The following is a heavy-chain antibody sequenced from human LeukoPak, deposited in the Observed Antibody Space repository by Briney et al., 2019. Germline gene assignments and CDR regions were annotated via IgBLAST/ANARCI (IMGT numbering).Heavy chain of an antibody. CDR3: ATLGAFDI. J-gene: IGHJ3*02. V-gene: IGHV4-34*01. Sequence: SETLSLTCAVYGGSFSGYYWSWIRQPPGKGLEWIGEINHSGSTNYNPSLKSRVTISVDTSKNQFSLKLSSVTAADTAVYYCATLGAFDIWGQGTMVTVSS. D-gene: IGHD3-10*01. CDR1: GGSFSGYY. CDR2: INHSGST.